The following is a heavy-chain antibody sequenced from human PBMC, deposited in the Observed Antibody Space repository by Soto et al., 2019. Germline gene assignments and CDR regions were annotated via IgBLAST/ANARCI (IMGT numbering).Heavy chain of an antibody. J-gene: IGHJ6*02. CDR3: ARFRPTYDSSGSWYYYYGMDV. Sequence: GGSLRLSCAASGFTFSSYGMHWVRQAPGKGLEWVAVIWYDGSNKYYADSVKGRFTISRDNSKNTLYLQMNSLRAEDTAVYYCARFRPTYDSSGSWYYYYGMDVWGQGTTVTVSS. CDR2: IWYDGSNK. V-gene: IGHV3-33*01. D-gene: IGHD3-22*01. CDR1: GFTFSSYG.